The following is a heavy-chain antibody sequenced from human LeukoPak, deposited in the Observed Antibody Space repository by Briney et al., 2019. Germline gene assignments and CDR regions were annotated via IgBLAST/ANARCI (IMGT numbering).Heavy chain of an antibody. CDR3: ARGRKRITMIVVAKYFDY. V-gene: IGHV4-34*01. CDR2: INHSGST. Sequence: NPSETLSLTCAVYGGSFSGYYWGWIRQPPGKGLEWIGEINHSGSTNYNLSLKSRVTISVDTSKNQFSLKLSSVTAADTAVYYCARGRKRITMIVVAKYFDYWGQGTLVTVSS. J-gene: IGHJ4*02. CDR1: GGSFSGYY. D-gene: IGHD3-22*01.